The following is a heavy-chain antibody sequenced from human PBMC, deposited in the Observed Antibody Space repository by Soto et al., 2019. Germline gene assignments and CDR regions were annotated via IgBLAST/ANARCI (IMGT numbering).Heavy chain of an antibody. V-gene: IGHV3-73*02. CDR3: AGANYDNSRMDV. D-gene: IGHD3-22*01. J-gene: IGHJ6*02. CDR1: GFTFSGSA. Sequence: EVQLVESGGDLVQPGGSLKLSCAASGFTFSGSAMHWVRQASGKGLEWVGRIRTKANSYATGYAASVKGRFTISRXXSKNTAYLKMSSLKTEDTAVYCCAGANYDNSRMDVWGQGTTVTVSS. CDR2: IRTKANSYAT.